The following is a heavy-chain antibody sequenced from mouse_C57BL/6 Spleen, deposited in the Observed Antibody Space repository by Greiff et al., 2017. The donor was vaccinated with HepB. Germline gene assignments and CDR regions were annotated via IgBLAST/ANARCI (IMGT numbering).Heavy chain of an antibody. D-gene: IGHD2-2*01. J-gene: IGHJ4*01. V-gene: IGHV2-9-1*01. CDR2: IWTGGGT. CDR1: GFSLNSYA. CDR3: ARAYGYDEEDGYAMDY. Sequence: VMLVESGPGLVAPSQSLSITCTVSGFSLNSYAISWVRQPPGKGLEWLGVIWTGGGTNYNSALKSRLSISKDNSKSQVFLKMNSLQTDDTARYYCARAYGYDEEDGYAMDYWGQGTSVTVSS.